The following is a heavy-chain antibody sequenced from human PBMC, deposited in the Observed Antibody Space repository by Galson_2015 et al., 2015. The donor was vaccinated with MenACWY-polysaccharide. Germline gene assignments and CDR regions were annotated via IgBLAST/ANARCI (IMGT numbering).Heavy chain of an antibody. CDR3: AQLGTGTSKVSDN. V-gene: IGHV1-3*01. Sequence: SVKVSCKASGYIFSRYPIHWMRQAPGQRLEWMGWINVGNGVTKYSQKFQGRVTITRDTSANTAYMEVRSLRSEDTGVYFCAQLGTGTSKVSDNCGQGTLVSASS. J-gene: IGHJ4*02. CDR2: INVGNGVT. CDR1: GYIFSRYP. D-gene: IGHD1/OR15-1a*01.